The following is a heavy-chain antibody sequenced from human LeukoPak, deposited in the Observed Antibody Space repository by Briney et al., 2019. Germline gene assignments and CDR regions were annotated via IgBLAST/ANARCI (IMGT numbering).Heavy chain of an antibody. CDR3: ARAGGYGLIDY. CDR2: IYYSGST. V-gene: IGHV4-39*07. J-gene: IGHJ4*02. Sequence: SETLSLTCTVSGGSISSSSYYWGWIRQPPGKGLEWIGSIYYSGSTYHNPSLKSRVTISLDTSKNQFSLKVGSMTAADTAVYYCARAGGYGLIDYWGQGTMDTVSS. CDR1: GGSISSSSYY. D-gene: IGHD5-18*01.